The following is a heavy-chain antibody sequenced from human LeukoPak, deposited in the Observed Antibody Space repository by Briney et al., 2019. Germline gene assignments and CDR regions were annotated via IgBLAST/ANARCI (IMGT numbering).Heavy chain of an antibody. J-gene: IGHJ4*02. V-gene: IGHV1-2*02. CDR1: RYTFTSYY. CDR2: INPNSGGT. D-gene: IGHD3-3*01. Sequence: ASVKVSCKASRYTFTSYYIHWVRQAPGQGLEWMGWINPNSGGTNYAQKFQGRVTMTRDTSINTAYMELSSLRSDDTAVYYCARDGPPGVVTMYYFDYWGQGALVTVSS. CDR3: ARDGPPGVVTMYYFDY.